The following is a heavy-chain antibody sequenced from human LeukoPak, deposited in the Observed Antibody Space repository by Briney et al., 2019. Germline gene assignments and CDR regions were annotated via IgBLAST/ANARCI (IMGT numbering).Heavy chain of an antibody. CDR1: GFPFSTYA. D-gene: IGHD4-17*01. Sequence: GGSLRLSCAASGFPFSTYAMSWVRQAPGKGLEWVSSIRGSDGNTYYADSVKGRFAISRDNSKNTLYLQMNSLRAEDTAVYYCAKDVYGDYGGLDYWGQGTLVTVSS. J-gene: IGHJ4*02. V-gene: IGHV3-23*01. CDR2: IRGSDGNT. CDR3: AKDVYGDYGGLDY.